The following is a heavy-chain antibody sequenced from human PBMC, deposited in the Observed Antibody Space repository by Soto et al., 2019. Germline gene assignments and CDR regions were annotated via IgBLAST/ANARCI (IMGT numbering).Heavy chain of an antibody. CDR2: ISSSSGYI. D-gene: IGHD3-10*01. CDR3: ARDRYYDSGSYAGMVV. J-gene: IGHJ6*02. CDR1: GFTFSSYG. V-gene: IGHV3-21*01. Sequence: GGSLRLSCAASGFTFSSYGMHWVRQAPGKGLEWVSYISSSSGYIYYADSVKGRFMISRDNAKNSLYLQMNSLRAEDTAVYYCARDRYYDSGSYAGMVVWGQGTTVTVSS.